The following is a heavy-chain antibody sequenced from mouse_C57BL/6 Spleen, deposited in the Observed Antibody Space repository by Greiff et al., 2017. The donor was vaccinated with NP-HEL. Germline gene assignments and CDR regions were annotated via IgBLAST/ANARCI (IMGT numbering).Heavy chain of an antibody. CDR3: ARGGYSNYVDWYFEV. Sequence: QVQLQQPGAELVKPGASVKMSCKASGYTFTSYWITWVKQRPGQGLEWIGDIYPGSGSTNYNEKFKSKATLTVDTSSSTAYMQLSSLTSEDSAVYYCARGGYSNYVDWYFEVWGTGTTVTVSS. CDR1: GYTFTSYW. J-gene: IGHJ1*03. V-gene: IGHV1-55*01. CDR2: IYPGSGST. D-gene: IGHD2-5*01.